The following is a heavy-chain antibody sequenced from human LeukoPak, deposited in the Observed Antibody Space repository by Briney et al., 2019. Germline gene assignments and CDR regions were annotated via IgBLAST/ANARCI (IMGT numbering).Heavy chain of an antibody. V-gene: IGHV4-59*08. Sequence: SETLSLTCTVSGGSISSYYWSWLRQPPGKGLEWIGYIYYSGSTNYNPSLKSRVTISVDTSKNQFSLKLSSVTAADTAVYYCARVEGTMGWSEHFLHWGQGTLVTVSS. J-gene: IGHJ1*01. D-gene: IGHD1-7*01. CDR3: ARVEGTMGWSEHFLH. CDR2: IYYSGST. CDR1: GGSISSYY.